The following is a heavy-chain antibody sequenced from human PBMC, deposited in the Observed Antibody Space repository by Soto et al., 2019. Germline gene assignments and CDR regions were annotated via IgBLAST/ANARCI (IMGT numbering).Heavy chain of an antibody. CDR1: GYTSTSYA. CDR3: AREVRYCSSTSCYFGMDV. J-gene: IGHJ6*02. V-gene: IGHV1-3*01. Sequence: ASVKVSCKASGYTSTSYAMHWVRQAPGQRLEWMGWINAGNGNTKYSQKFQGRVTITRDTSASTAYMELSSLRSEDTAVYYCAREVRYCSSTSCYFGMDVWGQGTTVTVSS. CDR2: INAGNGNT. D-gene: IGHD2-2*01.